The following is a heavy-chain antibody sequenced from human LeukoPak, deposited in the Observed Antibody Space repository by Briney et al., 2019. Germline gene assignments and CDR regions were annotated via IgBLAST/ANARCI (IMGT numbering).Heavy chain of an antibody. V-gene: IGHV4-39*07. J-gene: IGHJ4*02. D-gene: IGHD3-22*01. CDR1: GGSISRGGYY. CDR3: AIITMKGYFDY. CDR2: IYYSGST. Sequence: PSETLSLTCTVSGGSISRGGYYWGWIRQPPGKGLEWIGSIYYSGSTYYNPSLKSRVTISVDTSKNQFSLKLSSVTAADTAVYYCAIITMKGYFDYWGQGTLVTVSS.